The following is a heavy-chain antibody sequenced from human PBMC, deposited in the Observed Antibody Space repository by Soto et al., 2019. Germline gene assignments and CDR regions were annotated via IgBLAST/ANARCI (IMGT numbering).Heavy chain of an antibody. J-gene: IGHJ4*02. Sequence: EVQLLESGGGLVQPGGSLRLSCAASGFTFSSYAMSWVCQAPGKGLEWVSAISGSGGSTYYADSVKGRFTISRDNSKNTLYLEMNSLRAEDTAVYYCAKENGYSSSWFEFDYWGQGTLVTVSS. CDR3: AKENGYSSSWFEFDY. CDR2: ISGSGGST. CDR1: GFTFSSYA. V-gene: IGHV3-23*01. D-gene: IGHD6-13*01.